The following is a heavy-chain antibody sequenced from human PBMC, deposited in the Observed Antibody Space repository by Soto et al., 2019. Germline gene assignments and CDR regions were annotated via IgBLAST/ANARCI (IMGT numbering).Heavy chain of an antibody. Sequence: ASVKVSCKASGYTFTVYYMHWVRQAPGQGLEWMGWINPNSGGTNYAQKFQGRVTMTRDTSISTAYMELSRLRSDDTAVYYCARDSFGDSSGWYEYFDYWGQGTLVTVS. D-gene: IGHD6-19*01. CDR3: ARDSFGDSSGWYEYFDY. V-gene: IGHV1-2*02. J-gene: IGHJ4*02. CDR2: INPNSGGT. CDR1: GYTFTVYY.